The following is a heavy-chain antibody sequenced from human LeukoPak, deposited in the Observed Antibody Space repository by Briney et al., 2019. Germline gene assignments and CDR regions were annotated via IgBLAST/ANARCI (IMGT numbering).Heavy chain of an antibody. V-gene: IGHV4-39*01. D-gene: IGHD3-22*01. CDR1: GGSITSSSHF. Sequence: SETLSLTCTVSGGSITSSSHFWGWIRQPPGKGLEWNGSVYYSGSTYYNPSLKSRLTISVDTSKNQFSLKLSSVTAADTAVYYCARPFGFYCDTSGHYRSYYYYAMDVWGQGTTVTVSS. CDR3: ARPFGFYCDTSGHYRSYYYYAMDV. J-gene: IGHJ6*02. CDR2: VYYSGST.